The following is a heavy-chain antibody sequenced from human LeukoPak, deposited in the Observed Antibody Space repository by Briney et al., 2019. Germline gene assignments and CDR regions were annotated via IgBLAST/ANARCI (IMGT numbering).Heavy chain of an antibody. J-gene: IGHJ6*02. CDR3: ARDWQVGKYYYGMDV. CDR1: GGSISSGDYY. V-gene: IGHV4-30-4*01. CDR2: IYYSGST. Sequence: SETLSLTCTVSGGSISSGDYYWSWIRQPPGKGLEWIGYIYYSGSTYCNPSLKSRVTISVDTSKNQFSLKLSSVTAADTAVYYCARDWQVGKYYYGMDVWGQGTTVTVSS.